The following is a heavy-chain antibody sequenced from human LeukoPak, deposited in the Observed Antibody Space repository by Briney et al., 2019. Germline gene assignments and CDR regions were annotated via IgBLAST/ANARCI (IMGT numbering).Heavy chain of an antibody. Sequence: PGGSLRLSCAASGFTFSDYYMSWIRQAPGKGLEWVSYISSSGSTIYYADSVKGRFTISRDNAKNSLYLQMNSLRAEDTAVYYCARDPAYCGGDCYLYYFDYWGQGTLVTVSS. D-gene: IGHD2-21*02. CDR2: ISSSGSTI. J-gene: IGHJ4*02. V-gene: IGHV3-11*01. CDR1: GFTFSDYY. CDR3: ARDPAYCGGDCYLYYFDY.